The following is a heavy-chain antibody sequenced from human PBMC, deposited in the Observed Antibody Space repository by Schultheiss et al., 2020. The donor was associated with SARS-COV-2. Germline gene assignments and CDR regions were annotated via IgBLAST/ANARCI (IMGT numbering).Heavy chain of an antibody. CDR2: IYWDDDK. J-gene: IGHJ6*02. Sequence: SGPTLVKPTQTLTLTCTFSGFSLSTSGVGVGWIRQPPGKALEWLALIYWDDDKRYSPSLKSRLTITKDTSKNQVVLTMTNMDPVDTATYYCARNYGDPEGYYYGMDVCGQGTTVTVSS. CDR1: GFSLSTSGVG. CDR3: ARNYGDPEGYYYGMDV. D-gene: IGHD4-17*01. V-gene: IGHV2-5*02.